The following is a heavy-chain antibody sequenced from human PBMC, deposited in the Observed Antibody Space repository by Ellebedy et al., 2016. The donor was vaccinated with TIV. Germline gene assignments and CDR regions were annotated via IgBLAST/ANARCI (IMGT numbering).Heavy chain of an antibody. CDR1: GASINSY. J-gene: IGHJ2*01. CDR2: FYYSGKT. Sequence: MPGGSLRLSCTVSGASINSYWNWIRQPPGRGLEYIGYFYYSGKTNYSPSLKDRVTISLDTSKRQFSLNLNSVTAADTAVYYCARKSLSNWSFDLWGRGTLVTVSS. CDR3: ARKSLSNWSFDL. V-gene: IGHV4-59*01.